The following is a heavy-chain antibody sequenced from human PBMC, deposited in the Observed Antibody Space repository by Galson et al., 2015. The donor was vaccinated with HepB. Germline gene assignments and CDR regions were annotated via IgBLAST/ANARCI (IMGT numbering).Heavy chain of an antibody. J-gene: IGHJ4*02. D-gene: IGHD3-3*01. CDR3: TTAMNYDFWSGYRRWDYFDY. V-gene: IGHV3-15*07. Sequence: SLRLSCAASGFTFSNAWMNWVRQAPGKGLEWVGRIKSKTDGGTTDYAAPVKGRFTISGDDSKNTLYLQMNSLKTEDTAVYYCTTAMNYDFWSGYRRWDYFDYWGQGTLVTVSS. CDR1: GFTFSNAW. CDR2: IKSKTDGGTT.